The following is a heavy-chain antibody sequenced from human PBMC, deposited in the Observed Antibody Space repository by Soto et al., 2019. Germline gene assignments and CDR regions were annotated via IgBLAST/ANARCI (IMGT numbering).Heavy chain of an antibody. CDR1: GFTFSTYA. D-gene: IGHD3-3*01. J-gene: IGHJ6*02. CDR2: IWYDGSNK. CDR3: ASVRVFGVVISQYYGMDV. Sequence: GRSVTLSCAASGFTFSTYAMHWVRQAPGKGLEWVAVIWYDGSNKYYSDSVKGRFTMSRDNSKNTLYLQMNSLRAEDTAVYYCASVRVFGVVISQYYGMDVWGQGTTVNDSS. V-gene: IGHV3-33*01.